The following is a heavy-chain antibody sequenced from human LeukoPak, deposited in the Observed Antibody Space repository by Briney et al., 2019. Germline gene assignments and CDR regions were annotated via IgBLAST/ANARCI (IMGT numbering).Heavy chain of an antibody. V-gene: IGHV3-33*06. CDR1: GFTYSHYG. CDR2: IWSDGTEK. D-gene: IGHD4-11*01. J-gene: IGHJ4*02. CDR3: AKDAQRGFDYSNSLEY. Sequence: GGSLRLSCAASGFTYSHYGMHWVRQAPGKGLEWEAVIWSDGTEKYYGDAVKGRFTISRDNSRNTLYLQMNSLRGEDTAVYYCAKDAQRGFDYSNSLEYWGQGTLVTVSS.